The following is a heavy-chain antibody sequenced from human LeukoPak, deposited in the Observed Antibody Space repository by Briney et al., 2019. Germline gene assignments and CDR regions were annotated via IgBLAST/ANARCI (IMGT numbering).Heavy chain of an antibody. D-gene: IGHD3-10*01. CDR2: TYYSGST. V-gene: IGHV4-59*01. Sequence: SETLSLTCTVSGGSISSYYWSWLRQPPGKGLEWMGYTYYSGSTNYNPSLKSRVTISVDPSKNQFSLKLGSVTAADTAVYYCASKGYYGSGRFDYWGQGTLVTVSS. CDR3: ASKGYYGSGRFDY. J-gene: IGHJ4*02. CDR1: GGSISSYY.